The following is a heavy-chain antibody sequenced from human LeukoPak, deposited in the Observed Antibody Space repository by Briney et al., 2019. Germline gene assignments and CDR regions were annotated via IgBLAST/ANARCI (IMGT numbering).Heavy chain of an antibody. D-gene: IGHD5-24*01. CDR2: ISHSGTT. CDR1: GGSFSGYY. V-gene: IGHV4-34*01. J-gene: IGHJ3*02. CDR3: ARKDGDI. Sequence: SETLSLTCTVYGGSFSGYYWSWIRQPPGKGLEWIGEISHSGTTDYNPSLKSRVTMSVDTSKNQFSLKLSSVTAADTAVYYCARKDGDIWGQGTMVTVSS.